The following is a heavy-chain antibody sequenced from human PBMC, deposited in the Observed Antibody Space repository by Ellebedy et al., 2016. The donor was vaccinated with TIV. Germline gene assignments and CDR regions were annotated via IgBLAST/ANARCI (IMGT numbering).Heavy chain of an antibody. V-gene: IGHV3-23*01. CDR3: AKRNAGSDTRYGDY. D-gene: IGHD2-21*02. Sequence: GESLKISXVASGFTFNSYVMSWVRQAPGKGLEWVSTISGSGDSTYYADSVKGRFTLSRDNSKNTLYLQMNSLGAEDTAIYYCAKRNAGSDTRYGDYWGQGTLVTVSS. J-gene: IGHJ4*02. CDR1: GFTFNSYV. CDR2: ISGSGDST.